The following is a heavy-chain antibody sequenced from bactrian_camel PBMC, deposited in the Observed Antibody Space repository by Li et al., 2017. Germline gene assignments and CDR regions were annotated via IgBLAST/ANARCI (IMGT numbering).Heavy chain of an antibody. CDR3: ASGFRPAGLPR. D-gene: IGHD3*01. J-gene: IGHJ4*01. V-gene: IGHV3S26*01. Sequence: VESGGGSVQAGGPLRLSCLAPGFTSARNCMAWFRQAPGKDQEGVAAIDSDGVTRYGDSVNGRFTISKDNAKNTIYLQMDSLKPEDSGVYYCASGFRPAGLPRGGVGTQVTVS. CDR2: IDSDGVT. CDR1: GFTSARNC.